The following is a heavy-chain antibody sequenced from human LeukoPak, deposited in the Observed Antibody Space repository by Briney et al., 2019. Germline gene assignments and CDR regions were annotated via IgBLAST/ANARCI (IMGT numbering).Heavy chain of an antibody. CDR3: ARDTVTTRGIDY. CDR1: GYSISSGYY. Sequence: SETLSLTCTVSGYSISSGYYWGWIRQSPGKGLEWIGSIYHSGSTYYNPSPKSRVTISVDTSKNQFSLNLSSVTAADTAVYYCARDTVTTRGIDYWGQGTLVTVSS. V-gene: IGHV4-38-2*02. D-gene: IGHD4-17*01. J-gene: IGHJ4*02. CDR2: IYHSGST.